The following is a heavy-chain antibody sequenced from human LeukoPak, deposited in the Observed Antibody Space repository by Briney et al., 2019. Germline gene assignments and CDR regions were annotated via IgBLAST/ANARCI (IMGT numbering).Heavy chain of an antibody. V-gene: IGHV1-69*05. Sequence: SVKVSCKASGGTFSSYAISWVRQAPGQGLEWMGGIIPIFGTANYAQKFQGRVTMTRDTSISTAYMELSRLRSDDTAVYYCARDPPAAAFDIWGQGTMVTVSS. CDR3: ARDPPAAAFDI. CDR1: GGTFSSYA. CDR2: IIPIFGTA. J-gene: IGHJ3*02.